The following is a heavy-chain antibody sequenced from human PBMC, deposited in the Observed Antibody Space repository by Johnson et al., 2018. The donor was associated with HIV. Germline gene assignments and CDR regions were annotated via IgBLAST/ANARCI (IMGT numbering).Heavy chain of an antibody. V-gene: IGHV3-30-3*01. CDR2: ISYDGSNT. J-gene: IGHJ3*02. Sequence: QVQLVESGGGVVQPGRSLRLSCAASRFTFSSYAIHWVRQAPGKGLEWVAVISYDGSNTYYADSVKGRFTISRANAKNSLYLKMNSLRAEDTAVYYCARDHGYWGMYDSSGLDRFDIWGQGTMVTVSS. CDR1: RFTFSSYA. CDR3: ARDHGYWGMYDSSGLDRFDI. D-gene: IGHD3-22*01.